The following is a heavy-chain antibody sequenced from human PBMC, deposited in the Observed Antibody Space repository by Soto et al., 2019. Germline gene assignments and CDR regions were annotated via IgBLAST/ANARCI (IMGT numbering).Heavy chain of an antibody. V-gene: IGHV4-30-4*01. D-gene: IGHD3-22*01. Sequence: PSGTLSLTCTVSGGSISSGDYYWSWIRQPPGKGLEWIGYIYYSGSTYYNPSLKSRVTISVDTSKNQFSLKLSSVTAADTAVYYCARAVPRFPKTYYYDSRGYYYDYWGQGTLVTVSS. CDR2: IYYSGST. J-gene: IGHJ4*02. CDR1: GGSISSGDYY. CDR3: ARAVPRFPKTYYYDSRGYYYDY.